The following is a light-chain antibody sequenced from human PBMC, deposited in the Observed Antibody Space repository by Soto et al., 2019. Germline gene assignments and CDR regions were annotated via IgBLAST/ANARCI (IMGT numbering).Light chain of an antibody. J-gene: IGLJ2*01. CDR2: AVT. CDR1: TSEVGGFDF. CDR3: SSFTSISTRV. V-gene: IGLV2-14*01. Sequence: QSVLTQPASVSGSPGQSITISCTGTTSEVGGFDFVSWYQQHEGEAPKLILYAVTKRPSGVSSRFSGSKSGNTASQSISGLQPEDEADYYCSSFTSISTRVFGGGTKVTVL.